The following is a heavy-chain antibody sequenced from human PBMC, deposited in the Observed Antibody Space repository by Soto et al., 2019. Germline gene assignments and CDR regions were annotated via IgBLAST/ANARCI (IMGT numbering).Heavy chain of an antibody. D-gene: IGHD3-3*01. CDR1: GGSISSYY. Sequence: QVQLQESGPGLVKPSETLSLTCTVSGGSISSYYWSWIRQPAGQGLEWIGRIYTSGSTNYNPSLKSRVTMSVDTSKHQFSLKLRSVTAADTAVYYCARVGTIFGVVDYSYYYGMDVWGQGTTVTVSS. CDR3: ARVGTIFGVVDYSYYYGMDV. CDR2: IYTSGST. J-gene: IGHJ6*02. V-gene: IGHV4-4*07.